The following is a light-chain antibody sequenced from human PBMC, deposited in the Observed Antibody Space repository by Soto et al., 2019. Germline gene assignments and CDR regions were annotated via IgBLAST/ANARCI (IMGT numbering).Light chain of an antibody. CDR3: QQYNSYSTWT. V-gene: IGKV1-5*03. Sequence: DIQMTQSPSTLSASVGDSVTITCRASQSISSWLAWYQQKPGKAPKLLIYKASSLESGVPSRFSGSGSGTEFTLTISSLQPDDFATYYCQQYNSYSTWTFGQVTKVEIK. J-gene: IGKJ1*01. CDR1: QSISSW. CDR2: KAS.